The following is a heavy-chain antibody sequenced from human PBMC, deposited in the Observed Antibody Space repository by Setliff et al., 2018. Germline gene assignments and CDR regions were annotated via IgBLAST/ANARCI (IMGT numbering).Heavy chain of an antibody. CDR3: ARDWSSGFHFDH. V-gene: IGHV1-69*10. Sequence: SVKVSCKASGGTFSSYAISWVRQAPGQGLEWMGGIIPILGIANYAQKFQGRVAMTRDMSSNTVYMELSSLTSEDTAVYYCARDWSSGFHFDHWGQGTLVTVSS. J-gene: IGHJ4*02. CDR1: GGTFSSYA. D-gene: IGHD3-22*01. CDR2: IIPILGIA.